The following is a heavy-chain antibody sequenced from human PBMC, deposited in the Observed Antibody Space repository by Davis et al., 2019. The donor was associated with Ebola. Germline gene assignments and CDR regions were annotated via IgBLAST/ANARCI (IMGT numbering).Heavy chain of an antibody. D-gene: IGHD2-21*01. CDR3: ARLDSVMVRGGIDY. J-gene: IGHJ4*02. V-gene: IGHV4-61*01. CDR1: GGSVSSGSYY. Sequence: PSETLSLTCTVSGGSVSSGSYYWSWIRQPPGKGLEWIGYIYYSGSTNYNPSLKSRVTISVDTSKNQFSLKLSSVTAADTAVYYCARLDSVMVRGGIDYWGQGTLVTVSS. CDR2: IYYSGST.